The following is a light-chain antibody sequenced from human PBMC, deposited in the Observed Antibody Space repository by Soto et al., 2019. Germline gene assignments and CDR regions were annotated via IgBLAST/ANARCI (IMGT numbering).Light chain of an antibody. CDR1: QATNNY. CDR3: QQSYSMPYA. J-gene: IGKJ2*01. V-gene: IGKV1-39*01. Sequence: DIQMTQSPSSLSASVGDRDTITCRARQATNNYLNWYQLKPGKAPKLLIYAASTLQTGVPSRFTGSGSGTDFTLTIIGLQPEDYATYFCQQSYSMPYAFGPGTKVYI. CDR2: AAS.